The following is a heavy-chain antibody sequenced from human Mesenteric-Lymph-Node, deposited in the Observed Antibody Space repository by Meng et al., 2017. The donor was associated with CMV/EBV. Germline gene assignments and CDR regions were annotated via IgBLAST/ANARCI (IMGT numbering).Heavy chain of an antibody. Sequence: GGSLRLSCAASGFTFSSYDMHWVRQAPGRGLEWVSGVGVRGSPTYYADSVKGRFTISRDNSKNTIYLELNSLRVEDTALYYCARLPLGDWYFDYWGQGTPVTVSS. CDR1: GFTFSSYD. J-gene: IGHJ4*02. V-gene: IGHV3-23*01. CDR3: ARLPLGDWYFDY. D-gene: IGHD3/OR15-3a*01. CDR2: VGVRGSPT.